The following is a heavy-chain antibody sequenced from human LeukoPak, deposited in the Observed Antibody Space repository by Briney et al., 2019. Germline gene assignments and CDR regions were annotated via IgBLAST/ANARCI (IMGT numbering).Heavy chain of an antibody. D-gene: IGHD3-9*01. Sequence: SETLSLTCAVYGGSFSGYYWSWIRQPPGKGLEWIGGIYYSGSTYYNPSLKSRVTISVDTSKNQFSLKLSSVTAADTAVYYCASPGYFDWLFFDYWGQGTLVTVSS. J-gene: IGHJ4*02. V-gene: IGHV4-34*01. CDR3: ASPGYFDWLFFDY. CDR1: GGSFSGYY. CDR2: IYYSGST.